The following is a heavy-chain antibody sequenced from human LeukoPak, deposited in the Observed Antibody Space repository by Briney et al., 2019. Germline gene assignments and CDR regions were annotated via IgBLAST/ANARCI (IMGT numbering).Heavy chain of an antibody. D-gene: IGHD3-22*01. CDR3: ARVPDYYDSSGHHFYGMDV. CDR1: GFTFSSYS. V-gene: IGHV3-21*01. CDR2: ISSSSSYI. J-gene: IGHJ6*02. Sequence: GGSLRLSCAASGFTFSSYSINWVRQAPGKGLEWVSSISSSSSYIYYADSVKGRFTISRDNAKNSLYLHMNSLRAEDTAVYYCARVPDYYDSSGHHFYGMDVWGQGTTVTVSS.